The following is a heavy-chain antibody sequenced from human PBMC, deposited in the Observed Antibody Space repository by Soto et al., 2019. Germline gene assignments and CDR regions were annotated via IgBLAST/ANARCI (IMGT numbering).Heavy chain of an antibody. J-gene: IGHJ4*02. D-gene: IGHD3-10*01. CDR2: IGGTDTFT. V-gene: IGHV3-21*01. CDR3: VRDGSLLGLTR. Sequence: EVQLVESGGGLVKPGGSLRLSCVASGFTFKNYNMNWVRQAPGKGLEWVSAIGGTDTFTYYADSVKGRFSISRDNAKSSLFLQMNSLRAADTSGYFCVRDGSLLGLTRWGQGTLVTVSS. CDR1: GFTFKNYN.